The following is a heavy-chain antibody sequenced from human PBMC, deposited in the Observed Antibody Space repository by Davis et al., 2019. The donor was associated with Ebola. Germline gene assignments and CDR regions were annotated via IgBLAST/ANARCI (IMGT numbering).Heavy chain of an antibody. CDR3: SRDRDFYDTTAYHPRGWFDL. CDR1: GFTFSTYS. D-gene: IGHD3-22*01. V-gene: IGHV3-21*01. CDR2: ISSDSDYI. Sequence: GESLKISCAASGFTFSTYSMSWVRQAPGKGLEWVSSISSDSDYIYYADSAKGRFTISRDNAKNSLYLQMSSLRAEDTAIYYCSRDRDFYDTTAYHPRGWFDLWGQGTLVTVSS. J-gene: IGHJ5*02.